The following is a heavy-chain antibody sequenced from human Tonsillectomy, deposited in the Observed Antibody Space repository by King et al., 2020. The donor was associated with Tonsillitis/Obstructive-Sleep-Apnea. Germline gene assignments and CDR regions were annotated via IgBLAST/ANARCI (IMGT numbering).Heavy chain of an antibody. D-gene: IGHD2-21*01. J-gene: IGHJ5*02. CDR2: ISWNGGSL. CDR1: GFTFDDFA. V-gene: IGHV3-9*01. Sequence: VQLVESGGGLVQPGRSLRLSCAASGFTFDDFAMHWVRQAPGKGLEWVSGISWNGGSLGYADSVKGRFTISRENAKNSLYLQMNSLRPEDTALYYCAKDIVPLCGGDCYSPVWCYPWGQGTLVAVSS. CDR3: AKDIVPLCGGDCYSPVWCYP.